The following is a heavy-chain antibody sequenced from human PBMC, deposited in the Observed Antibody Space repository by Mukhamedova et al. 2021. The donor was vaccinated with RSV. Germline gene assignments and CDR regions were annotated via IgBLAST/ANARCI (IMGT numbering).Heavy chain of an antibody. CDR3: VRQSGAIAAAYMDV. Sequence: IYPGDSDTRYGPSFQGQVTISADKSNNTAYIQWTSLKAADTAIYYCVRQSGAIAAAYMDVWGKGTTVTVSS. D-gene: IGHD6-13*01. CDR2: IYPGDSDT. J-gene: IGHJ6*03. V-gene: IGHV5-51*01.